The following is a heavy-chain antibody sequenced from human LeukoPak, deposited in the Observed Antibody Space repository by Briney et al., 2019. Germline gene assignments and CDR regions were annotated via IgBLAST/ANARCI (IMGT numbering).Heavy chain of an antibody. D-gene: IGHD3-10*01. Sequence: RPGGSLRLSCAASGFTFSSYAMHWVRQAPGKGLEWVALISYDGSNKYYADSVKGRFTISRDNSKNTLYLQMNSLRAEDTAVYYCARDRSGSYYNAPSYYFDYWGQGTLATVSS. CDR1: GFTFSSYA. CDR3: ARDRSGSYYNAPSYYFDY. CDR2: ISYDGSNK. V-gene: IGHV3-30-3*01. J-gene: IGHJ4*02.